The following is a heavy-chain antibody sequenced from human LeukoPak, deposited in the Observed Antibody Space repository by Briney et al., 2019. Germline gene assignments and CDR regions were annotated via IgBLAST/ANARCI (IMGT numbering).Heavy chain of an antibody. Sequence: SETLSLTCAVYGGSFSGYYWSWIRQPPGKGLEWIGEINHSGSTNYNPSLKSRVTMSVDTSKNQFSLKLSSVTAADTAVYYCARAGEGAAANWFDPWGQGTLVTVSS. V-gene: IGHV4-34*01. CDR1: GGSFSGYY. CDR3: ARAGEGAAANWFDP. J-gene: IGHJ5*02. CDR2: INHSGST. D-gene: IGHD6-13*01.